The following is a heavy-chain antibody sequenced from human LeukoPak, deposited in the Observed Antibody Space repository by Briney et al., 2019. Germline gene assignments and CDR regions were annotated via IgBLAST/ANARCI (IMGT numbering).Heavy chain of an antibody. Sequence: GGSLRLSCAASGFTFSSYAMGWVRQAPGKGLEWVSAISSSAYTTHYADSVKGRFTISRDNSKNTLYLQMNSLRAEDTGVYYCAKDVGFFGYDAFDIWGRGTMVTVSS. D-gene: IGHD6-25*01. CDR3: AKDVGFFGYDAFDI. CDR1: GFTFSSYA. CDR2: ISSSAYTT. V-gene: IGHV3-23*01. J-gene: IGHJ3*02.